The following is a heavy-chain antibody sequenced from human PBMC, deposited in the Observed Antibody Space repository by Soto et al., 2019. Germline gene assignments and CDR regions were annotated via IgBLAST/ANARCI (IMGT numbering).Heavy chain of an antibody. Sequence: GGSLRLSCAASGFTFSSYAMSWVRQAPGKGLEWVSAISGSGGSTYYADSVKGRFTISRDNSKNTLYLQMNSLRAEDTAVYYCAKDIYDFWSGYWDYWGQGTLVTVSS. CDR2: ISGSGGST. CDR1: GFTFSSYA. D-gene: IGHD3-3*01. V-gene: IGHV3-23*01. J-gene: IGHJ4*02. CDR3: AKDIYDFWSGYWDY.